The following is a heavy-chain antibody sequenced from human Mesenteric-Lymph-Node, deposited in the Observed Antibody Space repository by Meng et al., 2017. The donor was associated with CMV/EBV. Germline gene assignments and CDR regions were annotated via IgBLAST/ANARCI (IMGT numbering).Heavy chain of an antibody. CDR3: ARDRLSVMTTNWFDP. D-gene: IGHD1-1*01. CDR2: INPNTGGT. Sequence: GGSLRLSCKGSEFNFISLWIGWVRQMPGKGPEWMGWINPNTGGTNYAQNFQGRVTMTRDTSISTAYMELRRLRYDDTAIYYCARDRLSVMTTNWFDPWGQGTLVTVSS. CDR1: EFNFISLW. J-gene: IGHJ5*02. V-gene: IGHV1-2*02.